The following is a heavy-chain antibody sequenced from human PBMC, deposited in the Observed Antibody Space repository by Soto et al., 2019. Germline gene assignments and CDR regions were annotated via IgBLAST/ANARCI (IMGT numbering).Heavy chain of an antibody. Sequence: QVQLVQSGAEVMEPGASVKVSCKASGYTFTSFYMHWVRQAPGQGLACMSIIKPSGASTNHAQKFGVRVTVTRDTSPSTVYMELSSLTSEDTAVYFGGRPLYIRDYWGQGPLVTVSS. J-gene: IGHJ4*02. D-gene: IGHD6-13*01. CDR1: GYTFTSFY. V-gene: IGHV1-46*03. CDR2: IKPSGAST. CDR3: GRPLYIRDY.